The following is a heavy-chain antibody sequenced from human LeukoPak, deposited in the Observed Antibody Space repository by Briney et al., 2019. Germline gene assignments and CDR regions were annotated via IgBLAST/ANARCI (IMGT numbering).Heavy chain of an antibody. J-gene: IGHJ4*02. V-gene: IGHV4-4*07. Sequence: SETLSLTCTVSSGSISSYYWSWIRQPAGQGLEWIGRIYTSGSTNYNPSLKSRVTMSVDTSKTQFSLKLSSVTAADTAVYYCAREGGVDTARGFDYWGQGTLVTVSS. CDR1: SGSISSYY. D-gene: IGHD5-18*01. CDR2: IYTSGST. CDR3: AREGGVDTARGFDY.